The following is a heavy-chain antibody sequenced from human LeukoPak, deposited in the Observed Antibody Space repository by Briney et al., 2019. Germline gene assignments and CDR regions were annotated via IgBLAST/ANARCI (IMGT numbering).Heavy chain of an antibody. CDR2: IITSAGST. Sequence: SSVTVSCTASGYTFTSYYMHWVRQAPGQGLEWMGLIITSAGSTTYAQNFQGRVTLTRDTSTSTVYMEMSSLRSEDTAVYYCARVEGLTATVTDWGQGTLVTVSP. D-gene: IGHD5-18*01. CDR3: ARVEGLTATVTD. CDR1: GYTFTSYY. V-gene: IGHV1-46*01. J-gene: IGHJ4*02.